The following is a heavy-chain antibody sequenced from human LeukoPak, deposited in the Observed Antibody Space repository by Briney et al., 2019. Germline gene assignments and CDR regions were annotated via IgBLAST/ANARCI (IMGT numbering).Heavy chain of an antibody. V-gene: IGHV3-53*01. CDR1: GFTVSSNY. Sequence: PGGSPRLSCAASGFTVSSNYMSWVRKAPGKGLEWVSVIYSGGSTYYADSVKGRFTISRDNSKNTLYLQMNSLRAEDTAVYYCARSEARYNWFDPWGQGTLVTVSS. CDR2: IYSGGST. CDR3: ARSEARYNWFDP. J-gene: IGHJ5*02.